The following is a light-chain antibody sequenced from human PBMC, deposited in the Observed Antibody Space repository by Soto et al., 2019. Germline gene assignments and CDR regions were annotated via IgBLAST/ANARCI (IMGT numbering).Light chain of an antibody. CDR2: WAS. CDR3: QQYYSTPRT. V-gene: IGKV4-1*01. CDR1: QSLLYSSNNKNY. J-gene: IGKJ1*01. Sequence: DIVMTQSPDSLAVSLGERTTINCKSSQSLLYSSNNKNYLAWYQQKPGQPPELLIYWASTRESGVPDRFSGSGSGTDFTLTINSLQAEDVAVYYCQQYYSTPRTFGQGTKVEIK.